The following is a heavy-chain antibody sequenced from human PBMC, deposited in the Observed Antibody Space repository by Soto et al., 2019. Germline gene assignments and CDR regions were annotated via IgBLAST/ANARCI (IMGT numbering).Heavy chain of an antibody. Sequence: XVSLSRPCIVPGGSLNSDNHYWSWIRQPPGKGLEWIGYVYYSGSTNYNPSLKIRATISLDTYRNQFSLKLTSMTSSDTAFYYCARGVFRFLQWFDPWGQVKLVT. CDR3: ARGVFRFLQWFDP. D-gene: IGHD3-3*01. CDR2: VYYSGST. V-gene: IGHV4-61*01. J-gene: IGHJ5*02. CDR1: GGSLNSDNHY.